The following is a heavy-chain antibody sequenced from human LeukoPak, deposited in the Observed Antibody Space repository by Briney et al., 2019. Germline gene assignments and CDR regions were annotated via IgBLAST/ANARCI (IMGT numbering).Heavy chain of an antibody. CDR2: INPSGGST. D-gene: IGHD3-22*01. CDR1: GYTFTSYY. Sequence: ASVKVSCKASGYTFTSYYMHWVRQAPGQGLEWMGIINPSGGSTSYAQKFQGRVTMTRDTSTSTVYMELSSLRSEDTALYYCARGLMIVVVIYGALDIWGQGTMVTVSS. J-gene: IGHJ3*02. V-gene: IGHV1-46*01. CDR3: ARGLMIVVVIYGALDI.